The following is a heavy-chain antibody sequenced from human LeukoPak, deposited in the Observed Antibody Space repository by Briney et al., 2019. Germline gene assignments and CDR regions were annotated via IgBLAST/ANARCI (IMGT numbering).Heavy chain of an antibody. J-gene: IGHJ4*02. V-gene: IGHV3-7*01. D-gene: IGHD3-22*01. CDR2: IKQDGSEK. CDR3: ARACSGYYEDY. Sequence: PGGSLRLSCAASGFTFSSYWMSWVRQAPGKGLEWVANIKQDGSEKYYVDSVKGRFTISRDNAKNSLYLQMNSLRAEDTGVYYCARACSGYYEDYWGQGTLVTVSS. CDR1: GFTFSSYW.